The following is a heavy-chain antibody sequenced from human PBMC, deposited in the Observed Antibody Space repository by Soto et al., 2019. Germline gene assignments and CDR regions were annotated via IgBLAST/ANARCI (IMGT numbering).Heavy chain of an antibody. CDR1: GYTFTSYY. D-gene: IGHD3-22*01. J-gene: IGHJ6*02. CDR3: ARDRRTYYYDSSGYYSCHYNATHF. Sequence: ASVKVSCKASGYTFTSYYMHWVGPAPGQGREWMGMINPSGGSTSYAQKFQGRVTMTRDTSTRTVYMELSSLRSEDTAVYYCARDRRTYYYDSSGYYSCHYNATHFGGQGPTLTVSS. CDR2: INPSGGST. V-gene: IGHV1-46*01.